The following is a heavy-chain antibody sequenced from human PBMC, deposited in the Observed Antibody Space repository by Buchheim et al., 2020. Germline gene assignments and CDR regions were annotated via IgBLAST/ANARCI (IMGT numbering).Heavy chain of an antibody. Sequence: QVQLQQWGAGLLKPSETLSLTCAVYGGSFSGYYWSWIRQPPGKGLEWIGEINHSGSTNYNPSLKSRVTISVDTSKNQFSLKLSSVTAADTAVYYCARANYDFWSGYYTDYYYGMDVWGQGTT. V-gene: IGHV4-34*01. D-gene: IGHD3-3*01. CDR3: ARANYDFWSGYYTDYYYGMDV. CDR1: GGSFSGYY. J-gene: IGHJ6*02. CDR2: INHSGST.